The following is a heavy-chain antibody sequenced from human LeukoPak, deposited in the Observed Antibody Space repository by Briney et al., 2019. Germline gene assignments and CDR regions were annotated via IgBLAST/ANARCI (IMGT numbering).Heavy chain of an antibody. CDR3: AKNPRLEGWIYFDS. Sequence: GGSLRLSCAASGFTFSSYSMSWVRQAPGKGLEWVSSISGSGGRMDYADSVKGRFTISRDNSKNTLSLQMNSLTAEDTAVYYCAKNPRLEGWIYFDSWGQGILVTVSS. D-gene: IGHD1-1*01. CDR2: ISGSGGRM. CDR1: GFTFSSYS. V-gene: IGHV3-23*01. J-gene: IGHJ4*02.